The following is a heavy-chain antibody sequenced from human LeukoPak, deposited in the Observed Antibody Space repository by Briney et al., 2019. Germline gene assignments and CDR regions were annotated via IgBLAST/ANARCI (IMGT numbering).Heavy chain of an antibody. CDR3: TRHLDYYGSGSYEY. V-gene: IGHV4-59*08. CDR2: IHYSGST. CDR1: GGSISGFH. D-gene: IGHD3-10*01. Sequence: SETLSLTCTVSGGSISGFHWSWIRQPPGKGLEWIGYIHYSGSTDYNPPLKSRVTISVDTSKNQFSLKLSSVTAADTAVYYRTRHLDYYGSGSYEYWGQGTLVTVSS. J-gene: IGHJ4*02.